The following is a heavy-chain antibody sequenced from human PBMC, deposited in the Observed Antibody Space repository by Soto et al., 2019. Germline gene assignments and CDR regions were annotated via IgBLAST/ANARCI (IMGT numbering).Heavy chain of an antibody. Sequence: GESLKISCKGSGYSFTSYWIGWVRQMPGKGLEWMGIIYPGDSDTRYSPSFQGQVTISADKSISTAYLQWSSLKASDTAMYYCARLGENYDILTGYSYYYYGMDVWGQGTTVTVSS. CDR3: ARLGENYDILTGYSYYYYGMDV. V-gene: IGHV5-51*01. CDR2: IYPGDSDT. J-gene: IGHJ6*02. CDR1: GYSFTSYW. D-gene: IGHD3-9*01.